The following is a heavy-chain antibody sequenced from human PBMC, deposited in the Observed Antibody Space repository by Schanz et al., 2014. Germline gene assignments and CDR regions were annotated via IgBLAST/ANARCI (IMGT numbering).Heavy chain of an antibody. V-gene: IGHV1-2*06. CDR3: ARESVSRTRLFDP. CDR1: GYAFTGFY. D-gene: IGHD3-3*01. Sequence: QVQLVQSGAEVKKPGASVKVSCKASGYAFTGFYLHWVPQAPGQGLEWMGRISPSSGGTNYAQNFQGRVTMTKDTSINTVYMELSTLTSDDTAVYYCARESVSRTRLFDPWGQGTLVTVSS. J-gene: IGHJ5*02. CDR2: ISPSSGGT.